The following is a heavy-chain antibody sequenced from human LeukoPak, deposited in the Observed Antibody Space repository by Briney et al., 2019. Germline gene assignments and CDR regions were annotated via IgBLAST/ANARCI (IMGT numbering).Heavy chain of an antibody. CDR3: AKSLDSSSWYSPPGY. CDR1: GFTFDNYA. Sequence: GGSLRLSCAASGFTFDNYAMHWVRQAPGKGLEWVSGISWNSDSIGYADSVKGRFTISRDNAKNSLYLQMNSLRAEDTALYYCAKSLDSSSWYSPPGYWGQGTLVTVSS. V-gene: IGHV3-9*01. J-gene: IGHJ4*02. D-gene: IGHD6-13*01. CDR2: ISWNSDSI.